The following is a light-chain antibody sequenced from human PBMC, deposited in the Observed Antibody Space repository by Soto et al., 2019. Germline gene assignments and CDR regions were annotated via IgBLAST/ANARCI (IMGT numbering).Light chain of an antibody. CDR1: QSISSW. J-gene: IGKJ1*01. CDR3: QQYRT. Sequence: DIQMTQSPSTLSASVGDRVTITCRASQSISSWLAWYQQKPGKAPNLLIYAASTLESGVPSRFSGSGSGTEFTLTISSLQPEDFATYYCQQYRTFGQGTKVDIK. V-gene: IGKV1-5*01. CDR2: AAS.